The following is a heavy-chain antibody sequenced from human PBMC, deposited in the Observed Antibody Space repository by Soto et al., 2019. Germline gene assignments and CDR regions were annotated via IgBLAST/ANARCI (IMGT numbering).Heavy chain of an antibody. CDR3: VQSRCGGDCLQSYSSHSYYGLDV. Sequence: QITLKESGPTLVKPTQTLTLTCTFSGFSLSTTGEGVGWIRQPPGKALEWLALIYWDDDKRYSPSLKSRLTITKDTSKSQVVLTMANLDPVDTATYYCVQSRCGGDCLQSYSSHSYYGLDVWGQGTTVTVSS. D-gene: IGHD2-21*02. J-gene: IGHJ6*02. CDR2: IYWDDDK. CDR1: GFSLSTTGEG. V-gene: IGHV2-5*02.